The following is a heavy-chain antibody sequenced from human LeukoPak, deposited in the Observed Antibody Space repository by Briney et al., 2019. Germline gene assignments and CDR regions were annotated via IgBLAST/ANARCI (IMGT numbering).Heavy chain of an antibody. CDR3: ARSRAVAQVGGYNYHPWDV. D-gene: IGHD5-24*01. J-gene: IGHJ6*02. CDR2: VHHSGDT. V-gene: IGHV4-59*08. Sequence: SESLSLACTVYGDSLSSRYGVWIRQPPGKRLEWVAYVHHSGDTDSNPSLKSRVTISLDTSDNQSSLKLSSVTAADTAVYYCARSRAVAQVGGYNYHPWDVWGQGTTVTVAS. CDR1: GDSLSSRY.